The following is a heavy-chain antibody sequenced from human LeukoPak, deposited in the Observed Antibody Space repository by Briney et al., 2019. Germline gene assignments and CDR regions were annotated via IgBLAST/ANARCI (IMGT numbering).Heavy chain of an antibody. CDR3: ARDRYYGDYVTLDY. J-gene: IGHJ4*02. CDR1: GGSISSDNYS. Sequence: SETLSLTCTVSGGSISSDNYSWSWIRQPAGKGLEWIGRVYTSGSTNYNPSLKSRVTISVDTSKKQFSLKLSSVTAADTAVYYCARDRYYGDYVTLDYWGQGTLVTVSS. D-gene: IGHD4-17*01. V-gene: IGHV4-61*02. CDR2: VYTSGST.